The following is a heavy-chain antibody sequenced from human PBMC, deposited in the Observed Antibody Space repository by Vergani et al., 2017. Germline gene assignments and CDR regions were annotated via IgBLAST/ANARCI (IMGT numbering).Heavy chain of an antibody. CDR3: ASCGVFCSGYSHPEGLNWFDP. CDR1: GGSISSYY. V-gene: IGHV4-59*01. J-gene: IGHJ5*02. D-gene: IGHD3-3*01. CDR2: IYYSGSN. Sequence: QVQLQESGPGLVKPSETLSLTCNVSGGSISSYYWSWIRQPPGKGLEWSGYIYYSGSNNYNPSHKSRLTISVDTSKNQFSLKLSSVTAADTAVYYCASCGVFCSGYSHPEGLNWFDPWGQGTLVTVSS.